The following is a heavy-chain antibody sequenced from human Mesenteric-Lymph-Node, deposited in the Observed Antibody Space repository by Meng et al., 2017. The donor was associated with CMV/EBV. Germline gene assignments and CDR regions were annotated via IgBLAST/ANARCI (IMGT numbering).Heavy chain of an antibody. V-gene: IGHV1-2*06. J-gene: IGHJ5*02. D-gene: IGHD1-1*01. CDR1: GYTFTDFY. Sequence: QVQLVQSRVEVGKPGASVMVSSKSSGYTFTDFYIHWVRQAPGQVLEWMGRINPNSGVSNSAQNFQGRVTMTRDTSINTAYMELSSLTSDDTAVYYCGRGQQTFDPWGQGTLVTVSS. CDR3: GRGQQTFDP. CDR2: INPNSGVS.